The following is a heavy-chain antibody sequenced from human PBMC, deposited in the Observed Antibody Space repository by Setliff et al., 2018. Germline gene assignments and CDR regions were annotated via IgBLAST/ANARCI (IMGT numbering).Heavy chain of an antibody. D-gene: IGHD2-21*02. J-gene: IGHJ4*02. CDR2: ISSSSSYI. Sequence: PGGSLRLSCAASGFTFSSNSLNWVRQAPGKGLEWVSSISSSSSYIYYANSVQGRFTISRDNAKNSLYLQMNSLRAEDTAVYYCARGGSSVVVTAILDYWGQGTLVTVSS. V-gene: IGHV3-21*01. CDR1: GFTFSSNS. CDR3: ARGGSSVVVTAILDY.